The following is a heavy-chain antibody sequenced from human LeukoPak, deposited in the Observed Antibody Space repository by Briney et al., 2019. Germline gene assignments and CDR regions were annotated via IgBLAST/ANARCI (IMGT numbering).Heavy chain of an antibody. CDR3: AVSPGVHYFDY. D-gene: IGHD2-8*01. J-gene: IGHJ4*02. CDR2: INPNSGGT. V-gene: IGHV1-2*02. Sequence: ASVKVSCKASGYTFTAYYMHWVRQAPAQGLEWMGWINPNSGGTNYEQKFQGRITMHRDTSISTAYMELSRLRSDDTAVYYCAVSPGVHYFDYWGQGTLVTVS. CDR1: GYTFTAYY.